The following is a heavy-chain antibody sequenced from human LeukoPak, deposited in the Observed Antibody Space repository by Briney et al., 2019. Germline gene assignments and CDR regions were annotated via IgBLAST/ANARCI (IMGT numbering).Heavy chain of an antibody. J-gene: IGHJ6*03. CDR2: INAGNGNT. CDR1: GYTFTTYT. CDR3: AFSSYYLQGNYYYMDV. Sequence: GASVEVSCKASGYTFTTYTIHWVRQAPGQRLEWMGWINAGNGNTKYSQEFQDRVTITRDTSASAAYMELSSLRSEDMAVYYCAFSSYYLQGNYYYMDVWGKGTTVTVSS. D-gene: IGHD1-26*01. V-gene: IGHV1-3*03.